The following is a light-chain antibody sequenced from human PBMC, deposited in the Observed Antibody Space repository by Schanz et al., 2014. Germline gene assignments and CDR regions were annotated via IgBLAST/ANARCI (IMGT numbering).Light chain of an antibody. CDR1: SSDVGGYKY. CDR3: SSYTSSSTLGYVV. CDR2: DVT. V-gene: IGLV2-14*03. Sequence: QSALTQPASVSGSPGQSITISCTGSSSDVGGYKYVSWYQQHPGKAPKLMIYDVTNRPSGVSNRFSGSKSGNTASLTISGLQAEDEADYYCSSYTSSSTLGYVVFGGGTKLTVL. J-gene: IGLJ2*01.